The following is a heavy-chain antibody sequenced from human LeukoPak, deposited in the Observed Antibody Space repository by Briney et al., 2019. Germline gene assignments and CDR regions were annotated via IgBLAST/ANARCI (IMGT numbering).Heavy chain of an antibody. Sequence: GGSLRLSCAASGFTFNNYAMSWVRQAPGKGLEWVSVITSGGSGTYYAGSVRGRFTTSRDNSKSILYLQMSSLRAEDTAVYYCANGGARGMYYFDYWGQGALVTVSS. CDR2: ITSGGSGT. D-gene: IGHD3-10*01. CDR1: GFTFNNYA. V-gene: IGHV3-23*01. J-gene: IGHJ4*02. CDR3: ANGGARGMYYFDY.